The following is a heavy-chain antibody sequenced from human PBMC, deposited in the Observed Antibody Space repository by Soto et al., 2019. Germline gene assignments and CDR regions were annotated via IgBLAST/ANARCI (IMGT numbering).Heavy chain of an antibody. CDR3: ARREIQGPIDY. CDR1: GYSISSSNW. D-gene: IGHD1-26*01. J-gene: IGHJ4*02. Sequence: QVQLQESGPGLVKPSDTLSLTCAVSGYSISSSNWWGWIRQPPGKGLECIGYIYYSGTTYYNPSLKSRVTMAVDTSKNQFSLKLTSATAVDTAVYYCARREIQGPIDYWGQGTLVTVSS. V-gene: IGHV4-28*01. CDR2: IYYSGTT.